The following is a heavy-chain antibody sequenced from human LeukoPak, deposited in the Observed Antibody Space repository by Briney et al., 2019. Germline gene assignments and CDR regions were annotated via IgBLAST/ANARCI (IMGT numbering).Heavy chain of an antibody. CDR3: ATDGLRFGYCTNGVCFDY. CDR1: GYTLTELS. Sequence: ASVKVSCKVPGYTLTELSMHWVRQAPGKGLEWMGGFDPEDGETIYAQKFQGRVTMTEDTSTDTAYMELSSLRSEDTAVYYCATDGLRFGYCTNGVCFDYWGQGTLVTVSS. CDR2: FDPEDGET. V-gene: IGHV1-24*01. D-gene: IGHD2-8*01. J-gene: IGHJ4*02.